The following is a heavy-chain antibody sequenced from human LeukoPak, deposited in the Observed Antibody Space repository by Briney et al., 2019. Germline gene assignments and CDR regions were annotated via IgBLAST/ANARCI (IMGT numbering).Heavy chain of an antibody. D-gene: IGHD2-15*01. J-gene: IGHJ6*02. V-gene: IGHV3-7*03. CDR3: ARPLYSRTAYYHYGVDV. CDR1: GFTFSSYW. CDR2: IKQDGSEK. Sequence: GGSLRLSCAASGFTFSSYWMSWVRQAPGKGLEWVANIKQDGSEKYYVDSVKGRFTISRDNAKNSLYLQMNSLRAKDTAVYYCARPLYSRTAYYHYGVDVWGQGTTVTVSS.